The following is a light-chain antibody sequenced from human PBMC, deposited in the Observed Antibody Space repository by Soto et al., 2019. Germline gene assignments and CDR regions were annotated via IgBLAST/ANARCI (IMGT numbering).Light chain of an antibody. V-gene: IGLV2-11*01. CDR3: FSYAGSYTFYV. Sequence: QFALTQPRSVSGSPGQSVTISCTGTSSDVGGYNYVSWYQQHPGKAPKLMIYDVSKRPSGVPDRFSGSKSGNTASLTISGLQAEDEADYYCFSYAGSYTFYVFGTGTKVTVL. CDR1: SSDVGGYNY. CDR2: DVS. J-gene: IGLJ1*01.